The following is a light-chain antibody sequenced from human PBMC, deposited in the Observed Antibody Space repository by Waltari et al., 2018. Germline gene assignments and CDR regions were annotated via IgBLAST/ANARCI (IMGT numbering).Light chain of an antibody. J-gene: IGKJ1*01. CDR2: DTS. Sequence: EIVLTQSPATLYLSPGERATLSCKASQSVTIYLAWYQQRPDQAPRLLIYDTSQRAPGIPARFSGSGSGTDFTLTISSLEPEDFAVYYCQQRSNWPRTFGQGTKVETK. V-gene: IGKV3-11*01. CDR1: QSVTIY. CDR3: QQRSNWPRT.